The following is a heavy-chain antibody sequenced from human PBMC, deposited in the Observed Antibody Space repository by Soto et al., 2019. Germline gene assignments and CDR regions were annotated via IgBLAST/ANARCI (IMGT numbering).Heavy chain of an antibody. J-gene: IGHJ6*02. CDR1: GFTVSSNY. CDR2: IYSGGST. Sequence: HPGGSLRLSCAASGFTVSSNYMSWVRQAPGKGLEWVSVIYSGGSTYYADSVKGRFTISRDNSKNTLYLQMNSLRAEDTAVYYCARETTYYDFWSGLGMDVWGQGTTVTVSS. V-gene: IGHV3-53*01. CDR3: ARETTYYDFWSGLGMDV. D-gene: IGHD3-3*01.